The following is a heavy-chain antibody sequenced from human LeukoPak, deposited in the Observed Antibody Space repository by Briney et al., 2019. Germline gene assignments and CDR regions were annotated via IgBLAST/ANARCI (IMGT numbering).Heavy chain of an antibody. J-gene: IGHJ4*02. D-gene: IGHD1-26*01. Sequence: SSGTLSLTCTVPGGSISSYYWSWIRQPPGKGLERIGYIYYTGSTNYNPSLKSRVTMSADTSKNQFSLKLSSVTAADTAVYFCARVGGWEPKLHGETFDYLGQGTLVTVSS. CDR1: GGSISSYY. V-gene: IGHV4-59*01. CDR2: IYYTGST. CDR3: ARVGGWEPKLHGETFDY.